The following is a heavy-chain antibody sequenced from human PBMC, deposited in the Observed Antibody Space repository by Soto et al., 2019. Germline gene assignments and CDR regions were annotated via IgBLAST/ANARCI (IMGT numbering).Heavy chain of an antibody. Sequence: QLQLQESGSGLVKPSQTLSLTCAVSGGSISSCGYSWSWIRQPPGKGLEWIGYIYHSGSTYYNPSLKSPVTISVDRATNQFSLTLSSVPAADTAVYYCARAGGLGAVAVDYWGQGTLVTVSS. V-gene: IGHV4-30-2*01. D-gene: IGHD6-19*01. CDR3: ARAGGLGAVAVDY. CDR1: GGSISSCGYS. CDR2: IYHSGST. J-gene: IGHJ4*02.